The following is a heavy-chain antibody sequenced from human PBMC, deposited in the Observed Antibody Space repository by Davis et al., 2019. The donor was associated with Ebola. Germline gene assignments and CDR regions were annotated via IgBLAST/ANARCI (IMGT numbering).Heavy chain of an antibody. CDR2: ISSSGSII. CDR3: ARGGLIDY. Sequence: PGGSLRLSYAASGFTFSSYEMNWVRQAPGKGLEWVSYISSSGSIIYYADSVKGRFTISRDNAKNSLYLQMNSLRAEDTAVYYCARGGLIDYWGQGTLVTVSS. J-gene: IGHJ4*02. CDR1: GFTFSSYE. V-gene: IGHV3-48*03. D-gene: IGHD3-10*01.